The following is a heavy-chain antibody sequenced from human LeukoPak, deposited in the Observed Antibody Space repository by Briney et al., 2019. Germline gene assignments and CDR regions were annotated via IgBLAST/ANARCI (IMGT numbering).Heavy chain of an antibody. CDR3: AFSNAFKV. CDR2: IKYDGSAK. J-gene: IGHJ4*02. CDR1: GISFSGNW. V-gene: IGHV3-7*01. D-gene: IGHD2-8*01. Sequence: PGGSLRLSCAAPGISFSGNWMGWVRQAPGEGLEWVASIKYDGSAKYNADSVKGRFTISRDNAKNSPYLEMNSLTAEDTAVYYCAFSNAFKVWGQGTLVTVSS.